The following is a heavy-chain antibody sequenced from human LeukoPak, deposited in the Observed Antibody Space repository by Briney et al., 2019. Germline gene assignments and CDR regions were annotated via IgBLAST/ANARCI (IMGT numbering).Heavy chain of an antibody. CDR1: GYTFTGYY. V-gene: IGHV1-2*02. Sequence: GASVKVSCKASGYTFTGYYMHWVRQAPGQGLEWMGWINPNSGGTNYAQKFQGRVTMTRDTSISTAYMELSRLRSDDTAVYYCARTASLEWLPEDYWGQGTLVTVSS. J-gene: IGHJ4*02. CDR2: INPNSGGT. CDR3: ARTASLEWLPEDY. D-gene: IGHD3-3*01.